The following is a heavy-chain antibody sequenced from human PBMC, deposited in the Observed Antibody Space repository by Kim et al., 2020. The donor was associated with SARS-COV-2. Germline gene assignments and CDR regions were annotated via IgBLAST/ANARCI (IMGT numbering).Heavy chain of an antibody. CDR1: GYSFTSYW. CDR2: IYPGDSDT. D-gene: IGHD2-15*01. J-gene: IGHJ6*02. Sequence: GESLKISCKGSGYSFTSYWIGWVRQMPGKGLEWMGIIYPGDSDTRYSPSFQGQVTISADKSISTAYLQWSSLKASDTAMYYCAITGGYCSGGSCSPSYYYYYGMDVWGQGTTVTVSS. V-gene: IGHV5-51*01. CDR3: AITGGYCSGGSCSPSYYYYYGMDV.